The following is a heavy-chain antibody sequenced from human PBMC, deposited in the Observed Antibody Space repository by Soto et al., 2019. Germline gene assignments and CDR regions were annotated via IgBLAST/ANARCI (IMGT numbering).Heavy chain of an antibody. CDR3: ARGYYDFWSGYYYYYYGMDV. Sequence: ASVKVSCKASGHTFTSYDINWVRQATGQGLEWMGWMNPNSGNTGYAQKFQGRVTMTRNTSISTAYMELSSLRSEDTAVYYCARGYYDFWSGYYYYYYGMDVWGQGTTVTVSS. D-gene: IGHD3-3*01. V-gene: IGHV1-8*01. CDR2: MNPNSGNT. J-gene: IGHJ6*02. CDR1: GHTFTSYD.